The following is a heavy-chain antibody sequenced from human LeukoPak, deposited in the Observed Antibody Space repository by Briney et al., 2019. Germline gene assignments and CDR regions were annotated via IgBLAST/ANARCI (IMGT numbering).Heavy chain of an antibody. CDR2: IYHSGST. CDR3: QRGYSYGSFDY. D-gene: IGHD5-18*01. V-gene: IGHV4-38-2*01. J-gene: IGHJ4*02. Sequence: SETLSLTCAVSGYSISSGYYWGWIRQPPGKGLEWIGSIYHSGSTYYNPSLKSRVTISVDTSKNQFSLKLSSVTAADTAVYYRQRGYSYGSFDYWGQGTLVTVSS. CDR1: GYSISSGYY.